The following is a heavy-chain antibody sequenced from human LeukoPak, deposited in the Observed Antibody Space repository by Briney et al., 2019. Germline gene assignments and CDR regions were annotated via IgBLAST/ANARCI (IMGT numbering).Heavy chain of an antibody. J-gene: IGHJ1*01. V-gene: IGHV1-18*01. CDR3: ARGESGMQH. CDR2: ISVYNGNT. CDR1: GYIFNDYG. Sequence: ASVKVSCKVSGYIFNDYGISWVRQAPGQGLEWMGWISVYNGNTNYAQKLQGRVTMTTDTSTSTAYMELRSLRYDDTAVYYCARGESGMQHWGQGTLVTVSS.